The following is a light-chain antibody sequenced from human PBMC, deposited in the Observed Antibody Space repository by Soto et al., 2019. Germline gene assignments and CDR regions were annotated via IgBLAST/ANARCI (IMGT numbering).Light chain of an antibody. CDR2: GAS. V-gene: IGKV3-20*01. Sequence: EIVLTQSPGTLSLSPGERATHSCRASQSVSSSYLAWYQHKPGQAPRLLIYGASNRATGIPDRFSGSGSGTDFTLTISRLEPEDLAVYYCQRYGSSPRFTFGPGTKVDIK. CDR3: QRYGSSPRFT. CDR1: QSVSSSY. J-gene: IGKJ3*01.